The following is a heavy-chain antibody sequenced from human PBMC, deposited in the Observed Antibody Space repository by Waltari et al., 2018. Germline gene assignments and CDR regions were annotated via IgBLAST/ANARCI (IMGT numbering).Heavy chain of an antibody. CDR1: GFTFSSYS. Sequence: EVQLVESGGGLVQPGGSLRLSCAASGFTFSSYSMNWVRQAPGKGLEWVSYISSSSTIYYADSVKGRFTISRDNAKNSLYLQMNSLRAEDTAVYYCARQLYMLGCDYWGQGTLVTVSS. V-gene: IGHV3-48*01. CDR2: ISSSSTI. J-gene: IGHJ4*02. CDR3: ARQLYMLGCDY. D-gene: IGHD3-10*02.